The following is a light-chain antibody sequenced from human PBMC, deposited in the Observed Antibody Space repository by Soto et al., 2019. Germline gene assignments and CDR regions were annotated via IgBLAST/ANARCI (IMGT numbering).Light chain of an antibody. V-gene: IGLV1-44*01. J-gene: IGLJ3*02. CDR3: AAWDDSQNWV. Sequence: LTQPPSASGTPGQRVTISCSGSSSNIGSNTVNWYQQLPGTAPKGLIYRNNQRPSGVPDRFSGSKSGTSASLAISGLQSEDEAVYYCAAWDDSQNWVFGGGTKLTVL. CDR1: SSNIGSNT. CDR2: RNN.